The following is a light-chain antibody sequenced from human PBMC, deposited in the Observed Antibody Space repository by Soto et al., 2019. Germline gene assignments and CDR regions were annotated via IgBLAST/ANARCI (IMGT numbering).Light chain of an antibody. CDR3: SSYAGNNNPYV. CDR2: AVT. CDR1: SNDVGGYNY. V-gene: IGLV2-8*01. Sequence: QSVLTQPPSASGSPGQSVTISCTGTSNDVGGYNYVSWYQHHPGKAPKLMIYAVTNRPSGVPDRFSASKSGNTASLTVSGLQAEDEADYYCSSYAGNNNPYVFGTGTKVTVL. J-gene: IGLJ1*01.